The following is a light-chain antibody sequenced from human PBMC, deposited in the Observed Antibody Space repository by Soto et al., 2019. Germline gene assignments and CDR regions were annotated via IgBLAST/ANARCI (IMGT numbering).Light chain of an antibody. V-gene: IGKV3D-20*02. Sequence: EIVLTQSPATVSLSPGERATLSCRASQSVSNNYLAWYQQKPGQAPRLLIYGASNRATGIPDRFSGSGSGTDFTLTISRLEPEDFAVYYCQQRSNWPLTFGGGTKVDIK. CDR2: GAS. CDR3: QQRSNWPLT. J-gene: IGKJ4*01. CDR1: QSVSNNY.